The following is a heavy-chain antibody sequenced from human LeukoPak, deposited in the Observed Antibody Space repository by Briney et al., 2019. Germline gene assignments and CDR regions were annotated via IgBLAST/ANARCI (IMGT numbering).Heavy chain of an antibody. CDR3: ARDGIAVATRCYYYYYMDV. CDR1: GDSVSSNSAA. J-gene: IGHJ6*03. Sequence: SQTLSLTCAISGDSVSSNSAAWNWIRQSPSRGLEWLGRTYYRSKWYNDYAVSVKSRITINPDTSKNQFSLQLNSVTPEDTAVYYCARDGIAVATRCYYYYYMDVWGKGTTVTVSS. D-gene: IGHD6-19*01. CDR2: TYYRSKWYN. V-gene: IGHV6-1*01.